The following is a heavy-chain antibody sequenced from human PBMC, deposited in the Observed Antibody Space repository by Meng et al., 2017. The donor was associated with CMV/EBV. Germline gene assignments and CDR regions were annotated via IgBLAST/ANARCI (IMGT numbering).Heavy chain of an antibody. Sequence: ASVKVSCKASGYTFTGYYMHWVRQAPGQGLEWMGWINPNSGGTNYAQKFQGRVTMTRDTSISTAYMELSRLRSDDTAVYYCARDFTYYDFWSGYLSETRNYYYGMDVWGQGTTVTVSS. J-gene: IGHJ6*02. CDR1: GYTFTGYY. CDR2: INPNSGGT. D-gene: IGHD3-3*01. CDR3: ARDFTYYDFWSGYLSETRNYYYGMDV. V-gene: IGHV1-2*02.